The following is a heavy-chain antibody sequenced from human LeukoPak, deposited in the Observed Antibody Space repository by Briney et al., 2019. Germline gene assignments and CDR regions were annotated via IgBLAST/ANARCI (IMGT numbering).Heavy chain of an antibody. CDR2: IYYSGST. J-gene: IGHJ4*02. CDR3: ARGHLYSYGFAY. CDR1: GGSISSYY. D-gene: IGHD5-18*01. V-gene: IGHV4-59*01. Sequence: SETLSLTCTVSGGSISSYYWSWIRQPPGKGLEWIGYIYYSGSTNYNPSLKSRVTISVDTSKNQFSLKLSSVTAADTAVYYCARGHLYSYGFAYWGQGTLVTVSS.